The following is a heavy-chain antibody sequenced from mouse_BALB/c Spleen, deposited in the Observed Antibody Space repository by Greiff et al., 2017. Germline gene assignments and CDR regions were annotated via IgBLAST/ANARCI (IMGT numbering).Heavy chain of an antibody. Sequence: EVQVVESGGGLVQPGGSRKLSCAASGFTFSSFGMHWVRQAPEKGLEWVAYISSGSSTNYYADTVKGRFTISRDNPKNTLFLQMTSLRSEDTAMYDCARSAYGSSYFDYWGQGTTLTVSS. J-gene: IGHJ2*01. CDR1: GFTFSSFG. D-gene: IGHD1-1*01. V-gene: IGHV5-17*02. CDR3: ARSAYGSSYFDY. CDR2: ISSGSSTN.